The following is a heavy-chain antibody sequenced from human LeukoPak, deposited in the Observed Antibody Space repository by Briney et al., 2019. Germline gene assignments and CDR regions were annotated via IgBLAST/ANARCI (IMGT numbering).Heavy chain of an antibody. D-gene: IGHD6-13*01. Sequence: GGSLRLSCVASGFTFSSYAMHWVRQAPGKGLEWVAVISFDGSNKYYADSVKGRFTISRDNSKNTLYLQVSAEDAAIYYCARGYASTSQLDPWGQGTLVTVSS. CDR3: ARGYASTSQLDP. V-gene: IGHV3-30*03. J-gene: IGHJ5*02. CDR1: GFTFSSYA. CDR2: ISFDGSNK.